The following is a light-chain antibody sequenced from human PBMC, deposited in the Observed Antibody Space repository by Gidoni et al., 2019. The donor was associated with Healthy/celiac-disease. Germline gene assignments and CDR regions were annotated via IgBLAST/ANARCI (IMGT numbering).Light chain of an antibody. CDR3: QQSYSTPLT. Sequence: DIQMTQSPSSLSASVGDRVTITCRASQSISSYLNWYQQKPGKAPKLLIYAASSLPSGVPSRFSGSGSGTDFTLTISILQPEDFATYYCQQSYSTPLTFGGGTKVEIK. CDR1: QSISSY. V-gene: IGKV1-39*01. CDR2: AAS. J-gene: IGKJ4*01.